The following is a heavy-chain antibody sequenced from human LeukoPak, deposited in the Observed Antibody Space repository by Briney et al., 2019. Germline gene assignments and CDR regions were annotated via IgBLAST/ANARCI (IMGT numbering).Heavy chain of an antibody. V-gene: IGHV4-59*10. D-gene: IGHD3-3*01. CDR3: ARVWSGYLGEYYFDY. J-gene: IGHJ4*02. Sequence: ESSETLSLTCAVYGGSFSSYYWSWIRQPAGKGLEWIGRIYTSGSTNYNPSLKSRVTMSVDTSKNQFSLKLSSVTAADTAVYYCARVWSGYLGEYYFDYWGQGTLVTVSS. CDR2: IYTSGST. CDR1: GGSFSSYY.